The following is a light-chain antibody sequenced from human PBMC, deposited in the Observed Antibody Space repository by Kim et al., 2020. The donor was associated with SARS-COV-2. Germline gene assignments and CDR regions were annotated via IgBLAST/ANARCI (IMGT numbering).Light chain of an antibody. CDR1: QSIGSN. CDR3: EQYDYWPWT. CDR2: GAS. J-gene: IGKJ1*01. V-gene: IGKV3-15*01. Sequence: VSPGESAPLSCRAGQSIGSNLSWYQQTTGQPPRLLIYGASTRATGIPARFSGSGSGTEFTLTISSLQSEDFAVYFCEQYDYWPWTFGQGTKVDIK.